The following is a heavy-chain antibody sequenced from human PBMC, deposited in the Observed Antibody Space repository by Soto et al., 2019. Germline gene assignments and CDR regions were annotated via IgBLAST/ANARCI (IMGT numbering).Heavy chain of an antibody. Sequence: PGGSLRLSCAASGFTVSSNYMSWVRQAPGKGLEWVSVIYSGGSTYYADSVKGRFTISRDNSKNTLYLQMNSLRAEDTAVYYCARVVVVPAAIPSYYYYYMDVWGKGTTVTVSS. V-gene: IGHV3-66*01. CDR1: GFTVSSNY. CDR2: IYSGGST. CDR3: ARVVVVPAAIPSYYYYYMDV. J-gene: IGHJ6*03. D-gene: IGHD2-2*02.